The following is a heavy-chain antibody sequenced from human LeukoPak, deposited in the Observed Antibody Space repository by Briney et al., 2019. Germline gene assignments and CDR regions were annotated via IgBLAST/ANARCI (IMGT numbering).Heavy chain of an antibody. D-gene: IGHD7-27*01. V-gene: IGHV1-18*01. J-gene: IGHJ3*02. CDR3: ARFVNWGDAFDI. CDR1: GYTFTSYG. CDR2: ISAYNGNT. Sequence: ASVKVSCKASGYTFTSYGISWVRQAPGQGLEWMGWISAYNGNTNYVEKLQGRVTMTTDTSTSTAYMELRSLRSDDTAVYYCARFVNWGDAFDIWGQGTMVTVSS.